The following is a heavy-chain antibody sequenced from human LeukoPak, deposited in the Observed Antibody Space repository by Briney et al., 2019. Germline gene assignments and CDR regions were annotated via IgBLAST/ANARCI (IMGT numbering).Heavy chain of an antibody. CDR3: ARDRYCSSFTCYSYYYYGMDV. J-gene: IGHJ6*02. CDR1: GYSFTSSY. V-gene: IGHV1-18*04. CDR2: ISTYNGNT. D-gene: IGHD2-2*01. Sequence: ASVKVSCKASGYSFTSSYIHWVRQAPGQGLEWMGWISTYNGNTNYAQKFQGRVTMTTDTSASTAYMELRSLRSDDTAVYYCARDRYCSSFTCYSYYYYGMDVWGQGTTVTVSS.